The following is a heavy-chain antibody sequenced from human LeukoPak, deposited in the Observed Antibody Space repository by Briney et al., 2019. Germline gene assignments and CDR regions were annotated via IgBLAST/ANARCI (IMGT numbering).Heavy chain of an antibody. V-gene: IGHV4-39*07. Sequence: NPSETLSLTCTVSGGSISSSSYYWGWIRQPPGKGLEWIGSIYYSGSTYYNPSLKSRVTISVDTSKNQFSLKLSSVTAADTAVYYCARDLRSEEYYYYYMDVWGKGTTVTVSS. CDR3: ARDLRSEEYYYYYMDV. CDR1: GGSISSSSYY. CDR2: IYYSGST. J-gene: IGHJ6*03.